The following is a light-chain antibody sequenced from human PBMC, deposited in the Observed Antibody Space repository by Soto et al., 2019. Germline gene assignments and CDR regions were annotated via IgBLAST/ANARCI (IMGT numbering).Light chain of an antibody. J-gene: IGKJ4*01. Sequence: DIVMTQFPGSLAVSLGERATINCKSSQSVLYSSNNKTYLAWYQQRPGQPPKLLIYWASTRESGVPDRFSGSGSETDFTLTISRLQAEDVAVYYCQQYYSTPLTFGGGTKVEIK. CDR3: QQYYSTPLT. V-gene: IGKV4-1*01. CDR1: QSVLYSSNNKTY. CDR2: WAS.